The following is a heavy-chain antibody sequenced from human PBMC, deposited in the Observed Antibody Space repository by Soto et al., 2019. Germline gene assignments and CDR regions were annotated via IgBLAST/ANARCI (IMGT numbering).Heavy chain of an antibody. Sequence: ASVKVSCKASGYTFTSYGISCVRQAPGQGLEWMGWISAYNGNTNYAQKLQGRVTMTTDTSTSTAYMELRSLRSDDTAVYYCARSYCSGGSCSSSWFDPWGQGTLVTVSS. CDR2: ISAYNGNT. J-gene: IGHJ5*02. CDR3: ARSYCSGGSCSSSWFDP. D-gene: IGHD2-15*01. CDR1: GYTFTSYG. V-gene: IGHV1-18*01.